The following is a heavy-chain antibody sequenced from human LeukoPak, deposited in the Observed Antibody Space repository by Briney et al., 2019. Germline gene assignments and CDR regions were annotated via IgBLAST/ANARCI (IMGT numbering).Heavy chain of an antibody. CDR2: ISWNSGSI. D-gene: IGHD1-1*01. Sequence: GGSLRLSCAASGFTFDDYAMHWVRQAAGKGLEWVSGISWNSGSIGYADSVKGRFTISRDNAKNSLYLQMNSLRAEDMALYYCAKAQLSAVTSLFDYWGQGTLVTVSS. CDR1: GFTFDDYA. J-gene: IGHJ4*02. V-gene: IGHV3-9*03. CDR3: AKAQLSAVTSLFDY.